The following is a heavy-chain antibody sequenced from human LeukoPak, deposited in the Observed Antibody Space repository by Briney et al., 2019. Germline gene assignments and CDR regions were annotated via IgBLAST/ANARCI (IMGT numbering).Heavy chain of an antibody. V-gene: IGHV7-4-1*02. J-gene: IGHJ6*03. CDR3: ARAIAAAGTFFKYYYYYMDV. CDR2: INTNTGNP. Sequence: GASVKVSCKASGYTFTSYAMNWVRQAPGQGLEWMGWINTNTGNPTYAQGFTGRFVFSLDTSVSTAYLQISSLKAEDTAVYYCARAIAAAGTFFKYYYYYMDVWGKGATVTVSS. CDR1: GYTFTSYA. D-gene: IGHD6-13*01.